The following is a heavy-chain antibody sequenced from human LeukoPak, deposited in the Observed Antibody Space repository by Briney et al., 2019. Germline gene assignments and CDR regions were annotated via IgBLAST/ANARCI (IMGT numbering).Heavy chain of an antibody. CDR2: IYYSGST. D-gene: IGHD3-9*01. J-gene: IGHJ3*02. CDR1: GGSIRSYY. CDR3: ARSDLYYDILTGYYSAFDI. V-gene: IGHV4-59*01. Sequence: PSETLSLTCTVSGGSIRSYYWSWIRQPPGKGLEWIGYIYYSGSTIYNPSLKSRVTMSVDTSKNQFSLKLISVTTADTAVYYCARSDLYYDILTGYYSAFDIWGQGTMVTFSS.